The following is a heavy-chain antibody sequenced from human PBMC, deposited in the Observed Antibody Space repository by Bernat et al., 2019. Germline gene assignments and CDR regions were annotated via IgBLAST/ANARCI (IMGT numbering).Heavy chain of an antibody. D-gene: IGHD4-17*01. CDR3: ARSTTVTTY. J-gene: IGHJ4*02. V-gene: IGHV3-30-3*01. Sequence: QVQLVESGGGVVQPGRSLRLSCAASGFTFSSYAMHWVRQAPGKGLEWVAVISYDGSNKYYADSVKGRFTISRDNSKTTLYLQMNSLRAEDTAVYYCARSTTVTTYWGQGTLVTVSS. CDR1: GFTFSSYA. CDR2: ISYDGSNK.